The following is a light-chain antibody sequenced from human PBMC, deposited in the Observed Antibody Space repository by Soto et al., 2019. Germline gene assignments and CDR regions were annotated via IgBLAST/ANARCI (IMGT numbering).Light chain of an antibody. CDR2: AAS. Sequence: DIQLTQSPSFLSASVGDRVTITCRASQGISSFLVWYQQKPGKAPKVLIYAASTLQSGVPSRLSGSGSGTEFTLTVSSLQPEDFATYYCQQVKSYPITFGQGTRLEIK. CDR1: QGISSF. V-gene: IGKV1-9*01. CDR3: QQVKSYPIT. J-gene: IGKJ5*01.